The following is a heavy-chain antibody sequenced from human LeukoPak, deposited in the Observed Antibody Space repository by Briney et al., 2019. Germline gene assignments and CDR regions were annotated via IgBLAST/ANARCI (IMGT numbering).Heavy chain of an antibody. V-gene: IGHV4-59*01. J-gene: IGHJ3*02. CDR2: IYYSGST. CDR3: ARVTGPGAFDI. CDR1: GGSISSYY. Sequence: SETLSLTCTVSGGSISSYYWSWIRQPPGKGLGWIGYIYYSGSTNYNPSLKSRVTISVDTSKNQFSLKLSSVTAADTAVYYCARVTGPGAFDIWGQGTMVTVSS.